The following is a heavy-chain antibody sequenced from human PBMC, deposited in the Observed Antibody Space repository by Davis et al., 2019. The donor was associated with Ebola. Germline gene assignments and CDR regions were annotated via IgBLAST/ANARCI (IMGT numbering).Heavy chain of an antibody. CDR1: GFTFSSYA. V-gene: IGHV3-23*01. J-gene: IGHJ6*02. D-gene: IGHD2-2*01. CDR2: ISGSGGST. Sequence: GGSLRLSCAASGFTFSSYAMSWVRQAPGKGLEWVSAISGSGGSTYYADSVKGRFTISRDNSKNTLYLQMNSLRAEDTAVYCCARQLPYYSYGMDVWGQGTTVTVSS. CDR3: ARQLPYYSYGMDV.